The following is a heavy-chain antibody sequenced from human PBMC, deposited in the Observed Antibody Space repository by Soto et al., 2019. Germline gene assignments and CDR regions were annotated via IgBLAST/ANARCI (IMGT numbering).Heavy chain of an antibody. CDR1: GGSISSYY. CDR3: ARRERYYGSPGWFDP. J-gene: IGHJ5*02. Sequence: SETLSLTCTVSGGSISSYYWSWIRQPPGKGLEWIGYIYYSGSTYYNPSLKSRITISADTAKNQFSLNLRSVTAADTAIYFCARRERYYGSPGWFDPWGQGTLVTAPQ. V-gene: IGHV4-59*04. CDR2: IYYSGST. D-gene: IGHD3-16*01.